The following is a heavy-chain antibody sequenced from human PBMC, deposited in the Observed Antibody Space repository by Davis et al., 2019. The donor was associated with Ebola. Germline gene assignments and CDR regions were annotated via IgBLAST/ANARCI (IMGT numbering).Heavy chain of an antibody. D-gene: IGHD3-3*01. Sequence: ASVKVSCKASGYTFTGYYMHWVRQAPGQGLEWMGWINPNSGGTNYAQKFQGRVTMTRDTSISTAYMELRRLRSDDTAVYYCARPYYDFWSGYPWYYYGMDVWGQGTTVTVSS. CDR2: INPNSGGT. CDR3: ARPYYDFWSGYPWYYYGMDV. J-gene: IGHJ6*02. V-gene: IGHV1-2*02. CDR1: GYTFTGYY.